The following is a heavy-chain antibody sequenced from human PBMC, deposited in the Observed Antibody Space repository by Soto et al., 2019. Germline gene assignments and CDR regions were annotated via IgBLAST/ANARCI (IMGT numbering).Heavy chain of an antibody. Sequence: QVQLQESGPGLVQPSQTLSLTCTVSGGSISSGDYYWSWIRQPPGKGLEWIGYIYYSRSPYYNPSLKRRVTISVDTAKHQFSLKLSSLTAADTAVYYCARDDTHAGYFDYWGQGTLVTVSS. CDR1: GGSISSGDYY. CDR2: IYYSRSP. CDR3: ARDDTHAGYFDY. V-gene: IGHV4-30-4*01. J-gene: IGHJ4*02.